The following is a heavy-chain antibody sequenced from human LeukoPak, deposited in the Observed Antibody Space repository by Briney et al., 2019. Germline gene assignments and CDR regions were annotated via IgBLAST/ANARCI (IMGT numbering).Heavy chain of an antibody. D-gene: IGHD3-10*01. V-gene: IGHV3-23*01. CDR2: LSGSGGGT. CDR3: AKDRTPYSRSGGYHLGAFDL. CDR1: GFTFSSYA. J-gene: IGHJ3*01. Sequence: GGSLRLSCAASGFTFSSYAMTWVRQAPGKGLEWVSSLSGSGGGTWYAGSVKGRFTISRDNSNNVMYLQMNSLRAEDTAIYYCAKDRTPYSRSGGYHLGAFDLWGHGTMVIVSS.